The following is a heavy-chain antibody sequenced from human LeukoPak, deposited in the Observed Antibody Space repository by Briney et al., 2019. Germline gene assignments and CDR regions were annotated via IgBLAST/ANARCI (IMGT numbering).Heavy chain of an antibody. V-gene: IGHV1-2*02. CDR2: INPNSGGT. J-gene: IGHJ6*02. Sequence: GASVKVSCKASGYTFTGYYMHWVRQAPGQGLEWMGWINPNSGGTNYAQKFQGRVTMTRDTSISTAYMELSRLRSDDTAVYYCAKDPTPWSGYYSVPSEHNDYYYCGMDVWGQGTTVTVSS. D-gene: IGHD3-3*01. CDR1: GYTFTGYY. CDR3: AKDPTPWSGYYSVPSEHNDYYYCGMDV.